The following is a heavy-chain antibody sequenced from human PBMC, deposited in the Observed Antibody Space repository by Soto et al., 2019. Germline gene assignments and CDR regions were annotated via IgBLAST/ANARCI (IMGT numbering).Heavy chain of an antibody. CDR1: GFTFSSYA. CDR2: ISGSGGST. CDR3: AGSGELPNYYYYYGMDV. Sequence: GGSLRLSCAASGFTFSSYAMSWVRQAPGKGLEWVSAISGSGGSTYYADSVKGRFTISRDNSKNTLYLQMNSLRAEDTAVYYCAGSGELPNYYYYYGMDVWGQGTTVTVS. V-gene: IGHV3-23*01. D-gene: IGHD3-10*01. J-gene: IGHJ6*02.